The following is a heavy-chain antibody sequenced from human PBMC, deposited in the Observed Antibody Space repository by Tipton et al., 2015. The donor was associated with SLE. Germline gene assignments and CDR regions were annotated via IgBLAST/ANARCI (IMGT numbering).Heavy chain of an antibody. CDR2: IFHSGSA. V-gene: IGHV4-30-4*08. CDR1: GGSIRSTNYF. CDR3: ARRRFQSASDY. D-gene: IGHD2-21*01. Sequence: TLSLTCTVSGGSIRSTNYFWSWVLQFPGKGLEWIGYIFHSGSAYYNPSLKSRVTMSVDTSMNQFSLKLSSVTAADTAVYYCARRRFQSASDYWGQGTLVSVSS. J-gene: IGHJ4*02.